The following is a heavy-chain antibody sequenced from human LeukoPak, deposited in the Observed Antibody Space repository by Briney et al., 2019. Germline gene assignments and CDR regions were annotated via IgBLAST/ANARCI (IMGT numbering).Heavy chain of an antibody. J-gene: IGHJ4*02. D-gene: IGHD1-26*01. Sequence: PSETLSLTCSVSGGSISNNYWSWIRQSPEKGLEWMGYMHSSVSTDYNPSFKNRVVVSVDTAKNQFSLKLYSVTAADTAVYYCARHGLRLVGASTIYFDNWGQGTLVTVSS. V-gene: IGHV4-59*08. CDR1: GGSISNNY. CDR3: ARHGLRLVGASTIYFDN. CDR2: MHSSVST.